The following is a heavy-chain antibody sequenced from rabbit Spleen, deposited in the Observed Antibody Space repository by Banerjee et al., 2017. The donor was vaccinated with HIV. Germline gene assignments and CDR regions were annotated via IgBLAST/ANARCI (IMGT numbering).Heavy chain of an antibody. CDR1: GFSFSSSYY. J-gene: IGHJ4*01. CDR3: ARDYVSSGGYDPL. V-gene: IGHV1S40*01. Sequence: QSLEESGGDLVKPGASLTLTCTASGFSFSSSYYMCWVRQAPGKGLEWIGCIYTGDGNTYYASWAKGRFTISKTSSTTVTLQMTSLTAADTATYFCARDYVSSGGYDPLWGPGTLVTVS. D-gene: IGHD1-1*01. CDR2: IYTGDGNT.